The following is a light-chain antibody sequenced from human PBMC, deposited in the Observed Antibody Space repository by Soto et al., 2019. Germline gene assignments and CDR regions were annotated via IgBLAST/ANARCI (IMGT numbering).Light chain of an antibody. V-gene: IGKV1-5*03. J-gene: IGKJ1*01. CDR2: KAS. CDR3: HQYHIYWT. Sequence: DIQMTQSPSTLSAFVGDRVTITCRASQSIVSWLAWYQQKPGKAPKLLIYKASTLQNGVPSRFSGSGFGTELTLTISSLQPDDFATYYCHQYHIYWTFGQGTKVEIK. CDR1: QSIVSW.